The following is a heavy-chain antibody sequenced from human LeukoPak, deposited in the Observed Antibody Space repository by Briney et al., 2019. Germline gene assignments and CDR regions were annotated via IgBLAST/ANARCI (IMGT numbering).Heavy chain of an antibody. CDR2: INTNTGNP. Sequence: ASVKVSCKASGYTFTSYAMNWVRQAPGQGLEWMGWINTNTGNPTYAQGFTGRFVFSLDTSASTAYLQISSLKAEDTAVYYCATAPRTIFGVVRAYYYYYMDVWGKGTTVTVSS. D-gene: IGHD3-3*01. CDR3: ATAPRTIFGVVRAYYYYYMDV. CDR1: GYTFTSYA. J-gene: IGHJ6*03. V-gene: IGHV7-4-1*02.